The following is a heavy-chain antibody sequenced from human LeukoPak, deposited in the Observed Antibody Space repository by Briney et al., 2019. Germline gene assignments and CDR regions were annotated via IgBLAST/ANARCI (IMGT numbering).Heavy chain of an antibody. J-gene: IGHJ3*02. V-gene: IGHV3-74*01. D-gene: IGHD3-10*01. CDR1: GFTFSSYW. CDR2: INTDGSST. CDR3: AKGLNGYGSGSYSHLDAFDI. Sequence: GGSLRLSCAASGFTFSSYWMHWVRQAPGKGPVWVSRINTDGSSTYYADSVKGRFTISRDNSKNTLSLQMNSLRAEDTAVYYCAKGLNGYGSGSYSHLDAFDIWGQGTLVTVSS.